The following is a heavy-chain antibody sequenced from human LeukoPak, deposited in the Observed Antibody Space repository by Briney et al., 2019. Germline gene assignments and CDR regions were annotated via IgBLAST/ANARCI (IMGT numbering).Heavy chain of an antibody. CDR3: ARQGYYGSGYIDY. Sequence: SETLSLTCTVSGGSISSGSYYWDWIRQPPGKGLEWIGRIYYRGSTYHNPALKSRVTISVDTSKNQFPLKLSSVTAADTAVYYCARQGYYGSGYIDYWGQGTLVTVSS. CDR2: IYYRGST. CDR1: GGSISSGSYY. D-gene: IGHD3-10*01. J-gene: IGHJ4*02. V-gene: IGHV4-39*01.